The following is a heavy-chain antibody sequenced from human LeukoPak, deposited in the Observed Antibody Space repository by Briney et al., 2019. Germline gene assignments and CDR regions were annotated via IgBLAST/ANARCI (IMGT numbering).Heavy chain of an antibody. CDR2: IIPIFGTA. D-gene: IGHD5-24*01. V-gene: IGHV1-69*05. Sequence: SVKVSCKASGGTFSSYAISWVRQAPGQGLEWMGGIIPIFGTANYAQKFQGRVTMTRNTSISTAYMELSSLRSEDTAVYYCARGRERLLQFLGYWGQGTPVTVSS. CDR3: ARGRERLLQFLGY. J-gene: IGHJ4*01. CDR1: GGTFSSYA.